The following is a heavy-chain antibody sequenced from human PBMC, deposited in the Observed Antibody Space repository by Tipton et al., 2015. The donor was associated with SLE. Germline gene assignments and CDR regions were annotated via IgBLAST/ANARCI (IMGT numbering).Heavy chain of an antibody. J-gene: IGHJ3*02. Sequence: TLSLTCTVSGGSISSGDYYWSWIRQPPGKGLEWIGYIYYSGSTYYNPSLKSRVTISVDTSKNQFSLKLSSVTAADTAVYYCARVVVVISDAFDIWGQGTMVTVS. CDR3: ARVVVVISDAFDI. D-gene: IGHD3-22*01. CDR1: GGSISSGDYY. CDR2: IYYSGST. V-gene: IGHV4-30-4*01.